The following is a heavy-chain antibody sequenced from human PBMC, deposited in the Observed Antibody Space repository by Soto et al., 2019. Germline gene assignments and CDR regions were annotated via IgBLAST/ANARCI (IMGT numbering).Heavy chain of an antibody. CDR1: GGTFSSYA. J-gene: IGHJ4*02. V-gene: IGHV1-69*01. D-gene: IGHD3-10*01. CDR3: ARTRPRGDGSGSYYLY. Sequence: QAHLVQSGAEVKKPGSSVTVSCKASGGTFSSYAIRWVRQAPVQGLEWMGGISPIFGTANYAQKFQGRVTMTADESTSTDYMERSSMRSEDTAVYYCARTRPRGDGSGSYYLYWGQGTLVTVSS. CDR2: ISPIFGTA.